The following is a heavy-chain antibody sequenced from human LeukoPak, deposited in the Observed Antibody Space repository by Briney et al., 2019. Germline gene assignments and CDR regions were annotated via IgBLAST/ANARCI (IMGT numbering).Heavy chain of an antibody. CDR1: GDSVSSNNGA. V-gene: IGHV6-1*01. CDR2: TYYRSKWYD. CDR3: ATSYYHGAATFDY. J-gene: IGHJ4*02. Sequence: SQTLSLTCAISGDSVSSNNGAWNWIRQSPSRGLEWLGRTYYRSKWYDDYAGSVKGRITISPDTSKNQFSLKLSSVTAADTAVYYCATSYYHGAATFDYWGQGTLVTVSS. D-gene: IGHD2-15*01.